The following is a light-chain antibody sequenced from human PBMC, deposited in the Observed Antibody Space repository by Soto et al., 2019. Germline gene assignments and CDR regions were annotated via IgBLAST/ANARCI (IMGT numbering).Light chain of an antibody. CDR3: QHYNEGPPGVT. Sequence: EIVMTQSPATLSVSPGGRATLSCRASQSVGSNLAWYQQKPGQAPRLLFYSASTRATDVPARFSGSGSGTEFTLTISSLQSEDFAVYYCQHYNEGPPGVTSGPGTKVDVK. J-gene: IGKJ3*01. CDR1: QSVGSN. CDR2: SAS. V-gene: IGKV3-15*01.